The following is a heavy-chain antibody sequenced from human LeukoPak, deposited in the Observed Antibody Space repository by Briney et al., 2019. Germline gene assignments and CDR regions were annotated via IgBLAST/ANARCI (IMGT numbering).Heavy chain of an antibody. CDR2: INHSGRT. Sequence: PSETLSLTCVVYGGSFSGDYWSWIRQPPGRGLECFGEINHSGRTNYNPSLKSRVSISVDTSKNQFTLKLISVTAADTAVYYCAREGFGELSHFDYWGQGTLVTVSS. CDR1: GGSFSGDY. D-gene: IGHD3-10*01. V-gene: IGHV4-34*01. CDR3: AREGFGELSHFDY. J-gene: IGHJ4*02.